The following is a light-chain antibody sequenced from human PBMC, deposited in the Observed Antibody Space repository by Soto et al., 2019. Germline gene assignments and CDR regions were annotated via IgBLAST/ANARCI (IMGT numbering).Light chain of an antibody. CDR3: QQYYSSPYT. V-gene: IGKV4-1*01. J-gene: IGKJ2*01. CDR1: QSVLYSSNSKNY. Sequence: DIVMTQSPDSLAVSLGERATINRKSSQSVLYSSNSKNYLAWYQQKPGQPPKLLIYWASTRESGVPDRFSGSGSGTDFTLTIRSLQAEDAAVYYCQQYYSSPYTFGQGTKLEIK. CDR2: WAS.